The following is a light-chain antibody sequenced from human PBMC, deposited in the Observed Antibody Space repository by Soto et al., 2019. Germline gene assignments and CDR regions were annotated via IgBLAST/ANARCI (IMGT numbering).Light chain of an antibody. Sequence: QSALTQPPSASGSPGQSVTISCTGTSSDVGGYNYVSWYQQHPGKAPKLMIYEVSKRPSGVPDRFSGSKSGNTASLTVSGLQAEDESDYYCSSYAGYTNFPWVFGTGTEVTVL. V-gene: IGLV2-8*01. CDR2: EVS. J-gene: IGLJ1*01. CDR3: SSYAGYTNFPWV. CDR1: SSDVGGYNY.